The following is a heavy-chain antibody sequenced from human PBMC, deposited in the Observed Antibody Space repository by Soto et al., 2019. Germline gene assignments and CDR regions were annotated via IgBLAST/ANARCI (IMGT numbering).Heavy chain of an antibody. D-gene: IGHD3-3*01. V-gene: IGHV3-23*01. CDR1: GFPFSSYA. CDR2: IGGSGGDT. CDR3: ARRSWRGRADD. J-gene: IGHJ4*02. Sequence: GGSLRLSCAASGFPFSSYAMSWVRQAPGKGLEWVSGIGGSGGDTFYADSVKGRFTVSRDNAENTLSLELNSLRVEDTAIYYCARRSWRGRADDWGQGILVTVAS.